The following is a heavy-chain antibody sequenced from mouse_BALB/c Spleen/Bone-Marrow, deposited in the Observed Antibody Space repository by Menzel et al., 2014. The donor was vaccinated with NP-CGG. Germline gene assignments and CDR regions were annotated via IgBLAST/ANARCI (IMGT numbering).Heavy chain of an antibody. D-gene: IGHD2-4*01. CDR3: ARDDCDDQYYFDY. J-gene: IGHJ2*01. V-gene: IGHV5-6-5*01. CDR1: GFTFSSYA. CDR2: VSSGGST. Sequence: EVQVVESGGGLVKPGGSLKLSCAASGFTFSSYAMSWVRQTPEKRLEWVASVSSGGSTYYPDSVKGRFTISRDNARNILYLQMSSLRSEDTAMYYCARDDCDDQYYFDYWGQGTTLTVSS.